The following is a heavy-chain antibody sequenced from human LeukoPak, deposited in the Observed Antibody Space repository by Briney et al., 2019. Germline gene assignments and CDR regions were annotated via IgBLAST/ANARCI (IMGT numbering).Heavy chain of an antibody. J-gene: IGHJ4*02. V-gene: IGHV1-24*01. D-gene: IGHD3-22*01. CDR3: AKRTPYYDSSGYSLGFDY. Sequence: ASVKVSCKVSGYTLTELSMHWVRQAPGNGLEWMGGFDPEDGETIYAQKFQGRVTMTEDTSTDTAYMELSSLRPEDTAVYYCAKRTPYYDSSGYSLGFDYWGQGTLVTVSS. CDR1: GYTLTELS. CDR2: FDPEDGET.